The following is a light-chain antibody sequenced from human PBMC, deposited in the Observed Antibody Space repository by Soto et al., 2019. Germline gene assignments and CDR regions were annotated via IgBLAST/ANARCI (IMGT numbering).Light chain of an antibody. CDR3: QQYGSSPR. CDR2: GAS. CDR1: QSVSSSY. J-gene: IGKJ1*01. Sequence: EIVLTQSAGTLSLSPGERANLSCRASQSVSSSYLAWYQQKPGQAPRLLIYGASSRATGIPDRFSGSGSGTDFTLTISRLEPEDFAVYYCQQYGSSPRFGQGTKVDI. V-gene: IGKV3-20*01.